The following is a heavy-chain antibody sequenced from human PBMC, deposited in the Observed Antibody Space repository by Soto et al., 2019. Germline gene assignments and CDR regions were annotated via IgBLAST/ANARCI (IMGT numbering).Heavy chain of an antibody. CDR3: ARDCWQEEGSSGSGYTEYYGMAV. V-gene: IGHV4-4*02. CDR1: GGSISSSNW. D-gene: IGHD6-13*01. Sequence: QVQLQESGPGLVKPSGTLSLTCAVSGGSISSSNWWSWVRQPPGKGLEWIGEIYHSGSTNYNPSLKSRVTISVDKSKNQFSLKLSSVTAADTAVYYCARDCWQEEGSSGSGYTEYYGMAVWGQGTTVTVSS. CDR2: IYHSGST. J-gene: IGHJ6*02.